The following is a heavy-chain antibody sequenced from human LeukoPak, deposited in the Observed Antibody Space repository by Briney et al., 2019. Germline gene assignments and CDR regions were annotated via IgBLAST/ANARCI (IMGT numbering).Heavy chain of an antibody. CDR2: ISGSGGST. D-gene: IGHD5-24*01. J-gene: IGHJ4*02. CDR3: AKDKPLRWAPSYYFDY. CDR1: GFTFSSYA. V-gene: IGHV3-23*01. Sequence: PGGSLRLSCAASGFTFSSYAMSWVRQAPGKGLEWVSAISGSGGSTYYADSVKGRFTISRDNSKNTLYLQMNSLRAEDTAVYYCAKDKPLRWAPSYYFDYWGQGTLVTVSS.